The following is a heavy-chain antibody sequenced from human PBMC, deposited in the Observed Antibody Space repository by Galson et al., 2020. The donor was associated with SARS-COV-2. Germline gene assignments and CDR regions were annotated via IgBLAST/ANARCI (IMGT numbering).Heavy chain of an antibody. CDR1: GFTFSSYS. V-gene: IGHV3-48*01. D-gene: IGHD5-12*01. J-gene: IGHJ6*02. Sequence: GGSLRLSCAASGFTFSSYSMNWVRQAPGKGLEWVSYISSSSSTIYYADSVKGRFSISRDNAKNSLYLQMNSLRAEDTAVYYCARDGEGYDFTFYCGMDVWGQGNPVTVSS. CDR3: ARDGEGYDFTFYCGMDV. CDR2: ISSSSSTI.